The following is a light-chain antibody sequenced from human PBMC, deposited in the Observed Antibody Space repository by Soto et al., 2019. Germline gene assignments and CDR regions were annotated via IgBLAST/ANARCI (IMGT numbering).Light chain of an antibody. CDR2: SND. CDR3: ASWEDSRNCAV. V-gene: IGLV1-44*01. J-gene: IGLJ2*01. CDR1: SSNIGSNN. Sequence: QSVLTQPPSASGTPGQRVTISCTGSSSNIGSNNVNWYQQLPATAPKLLIYSNDQRPSGVPERFSGSKSGNSASLAISGLQAEDEADYYCASWEDSRNCAVFGGGTKLTVL.